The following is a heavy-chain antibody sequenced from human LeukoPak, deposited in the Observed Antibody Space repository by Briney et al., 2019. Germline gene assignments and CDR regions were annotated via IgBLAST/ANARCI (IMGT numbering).Heavy chain of an antibody. D-gene: IGHD4-23*01. CDR3: ARLHIYGGNSPCYFDY. V-gene: IGHV4-34*01. J-gene: IGHJ4*02. CDR2: INHSGST. CDR1: GGSFSGYY. Sequence: SETLFLTCAVYGGSFSGYYWSWIRQPPGKGLEWIGEINHSGSTNYNPSLKSRVTISVDTSKNQFSLKLSSVTAADTAVYYCARLHIYGGNSPCYFDYWGQGTLVTVSS.